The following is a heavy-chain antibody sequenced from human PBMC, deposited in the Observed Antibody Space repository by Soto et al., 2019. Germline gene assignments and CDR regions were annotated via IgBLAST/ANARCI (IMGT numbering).Heavy chain of an antibody. Sequence: SETLSLTCSVSGADINTYSWTWIRQPAGKGLEWIGRIYTSASINYNPSLRGRVTLSVDTSTNQVSLKLASVTAADTAVYYCAKGSGSGSYYSYYYYGMDVWGQGTTVTVSS. CDR3: AKGSGSGSYYSYYYYGMDV. V-gene: IGHV4-4*07. D-gene: IGHD3-10*01. CDR2: IYTSASI. CDR1: GADINTYS. J-gene: IGHJ6*02.